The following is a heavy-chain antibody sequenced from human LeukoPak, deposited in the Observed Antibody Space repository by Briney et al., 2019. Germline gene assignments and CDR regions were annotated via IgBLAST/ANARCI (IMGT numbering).Heavy chain of an antibody. Sequence: SETLSLTCTVSGGSISSGGYYWSWIRQHPGKGLEWIGYIYYSGSTYYNPSLKSRVTISVDTSKNQFSLKLSSVTAADTAVYYCARESTCSGGSCHPSWGQGTLVTVSS. CDR1: GGSISSGGYY. V-gene: IGHV4-31*03. J-gene: IGHJ4*02. CDR3: ARESTCSGGSCHPS. CDR2: IYYSGST. D-gene: IGHD2-15*01.